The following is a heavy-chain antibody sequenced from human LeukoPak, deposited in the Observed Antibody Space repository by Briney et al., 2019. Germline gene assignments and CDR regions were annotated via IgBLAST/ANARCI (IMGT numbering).Heavy chain of an antibody. V-gene: IGHV4-34*01. CDR2: INHSGST. D-gene: IGHD3-9*01. CDR3: ARGDWGFPFDY. Sequence: SETPSLTCAVYGGSFSGYYWSWIRQPPGKGLEWIGEINHSGSTNYNPSLRSRVTISVDTSKNQFSLKLSSVTAADTAVYYCARGDWGFPFDYWGQGTLVTVSS. J-gene: IGHJ4*02. CDR1: GGSFSGYY.